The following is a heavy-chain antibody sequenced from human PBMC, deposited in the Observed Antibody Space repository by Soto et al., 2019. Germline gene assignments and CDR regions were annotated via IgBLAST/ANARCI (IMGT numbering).Heavy chain of an antibody. CDR1: GGTFSSYT. V-gene: IGHV1-69*04. J-gene: IGHJ4*02. CDR3: AREPYDILTGYYFDY. Sequence: GASVKVSCKASGGTFSSYTISWVRQAPGQGLEWMGRIIPILGIANYAQKFQGRVTITADKSTSTAYMELSSLRSEDTAVYYCAREPYDILTGYYFDYWGQGTLVTVSS. D-gene: IGHD3-9*01. CDR2: IIPILGIA.